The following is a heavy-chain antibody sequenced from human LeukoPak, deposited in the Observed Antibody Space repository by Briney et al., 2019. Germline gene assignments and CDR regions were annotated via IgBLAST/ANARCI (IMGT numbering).Heavy chain of an antibody. D-gene: IGHD4-17*01. CDR1: GGSFSGYY. CDR2: INHSGST. Sequence: SETLSLTCAVYGGSFSGYYWSWIRQPPGKGLEWIGEINHSGSTNYNPSLKSRVTISVDTSKNQFSLKLSSVTAADTAVYYCARIPTVTFFDYWGQGTLVTVSS. J-gene: IGHJ4*02. CDR3: ARIPTVTFFDY. V-gene: IGHV4-34*01.